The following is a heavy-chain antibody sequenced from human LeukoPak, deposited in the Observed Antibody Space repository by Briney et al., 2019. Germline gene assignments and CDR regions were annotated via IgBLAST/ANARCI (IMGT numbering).Heavy chain of an antibody. J-gene: IGHJ6*03. Sequence: PGESLKISCKGSGYSFTSYWIGWVRQMPGKGLEWMGIIYPGDSDTRYSPSFQGQVTISADKSISTAYLQWSSLKASDTAMYYCARHKDTAMVSRYYYYYMDVWGKGTTVTVSS. V-gene: IGHV5-51*01. CDR3: ARHKDTAMVSRYYYYYMDV. CDR2: IYPGDSDT. CDR1: GYSFTSYW. D-gene: IGHD5-18*01.